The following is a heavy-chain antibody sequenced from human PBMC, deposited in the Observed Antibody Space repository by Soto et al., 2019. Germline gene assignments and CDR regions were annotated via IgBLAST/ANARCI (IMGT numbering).Heavy chain of an antibody. CDR2: ISSSGDTG. V-gene: IGHV3-11*01. D-gene: IGHD6-19*01. J-gene: IGHJ4*02. CDR1: GGSISSYY. Sequence: LSLTCTVSGGSISSYYWSWIRQPPGKGLEWISYISSSGDTGNYADSVKGRFTVSRDNAKNSLYLQMNSLRGEDTAVYYCARDRGAVVGQFFDYWGQGTLVTVSS. CDR3: ARDRGAVVGQFFDY.